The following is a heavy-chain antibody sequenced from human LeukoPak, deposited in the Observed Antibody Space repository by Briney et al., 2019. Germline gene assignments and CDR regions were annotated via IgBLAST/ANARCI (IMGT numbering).Heavy chain of an antibody. V-gene: IGHV1-69*05. CDR2: IIPIFGTA. CDR3: ARASYYYYYMDV. J-gene: IGHJ6*03. Sequence: ASVKVSCKASGGTFSSYAISWVRQAPGQGLEWMGGIIPIFGTANYAQKFQGRVTMTRDMSTSTVYMELSSLRSEDTAVYYCARASYYYYYMDVWGKGTTVTVSS. CDR1: GGTFSSYA.